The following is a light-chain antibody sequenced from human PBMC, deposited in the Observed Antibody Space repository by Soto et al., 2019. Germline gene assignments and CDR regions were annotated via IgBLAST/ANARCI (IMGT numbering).Light chain of an antibody. CDR1: QGISTF. Sequence: DIQLTQSPSFLSASVGDRVTITCRASQGISTFLAWYQQHPGTAPKRLIYDASNLQSGVPSRFSGSGSETEFTLTISSLQPEDFATYYCQQVNNYPLTFGGGTKVDIK. V-gene: IGKV1-9*01. J-gene: IGKJ4*01. CDR3: QQVNNYPLT. CDR2: DAS.